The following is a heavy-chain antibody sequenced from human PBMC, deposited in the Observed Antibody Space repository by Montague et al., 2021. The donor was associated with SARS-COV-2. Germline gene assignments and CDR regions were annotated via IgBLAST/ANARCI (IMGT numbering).Heavy chain of an antibody. J-gene: IGHJ4*02. D-gene: IGHD5-24*01. V-gene: IGHV3-21*06. CDR1: GFTFNSYT. Sequence: SLRLSCAASGFTFNSYTMNWVRQAPGKGLEWVASISGSGADIYYAPSLKGRFTISRDNARNSLFLQISSLRADDTALYYCARWRWQQSEFDYWGQGTLVTVSS. CDR2: ISGSGADI. CDR3: ARWRWQQSEFDY.